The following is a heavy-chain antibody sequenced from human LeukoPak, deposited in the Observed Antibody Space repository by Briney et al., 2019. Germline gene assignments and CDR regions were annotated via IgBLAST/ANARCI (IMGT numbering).Heavy chain of an antibody. Sequence: GGSLRLSCAASGFTFSTYSMNWVRQAPGKGLEWVSSISSSSSYVYYADSVKGRFTISRDNAKNSLYLQMNSLRAEDTAVYYCARDTRKLLWFGESIRIRQNSDFDYWGQGTLVTVSS. V-gene: IGHV3-21*01. CDR2: ISSSSSYV. J-gene: IGHJ4*02. CDR3: ARDTRKLLWFGESIRIRQNSDFDY. D-gene: IGHD3-10*01. CDR1: GFTFSTYS.